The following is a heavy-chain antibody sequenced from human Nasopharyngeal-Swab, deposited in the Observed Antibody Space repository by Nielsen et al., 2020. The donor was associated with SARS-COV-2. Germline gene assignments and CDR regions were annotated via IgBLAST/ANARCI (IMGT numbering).Heavy chain of an antibody. CDR3: ASTGGRGWLALGAFDI. J-gene: IGHJ3*02. Sequence: GGSLRFSCAASGFTFSSYAMSWVRQAPGKGLEWVSAISGSGGSTYYADSVKGRFAISRDNSKNTVDLQMNSLRVEDTALYYCASTGGRGWLALGAFDIWGQGTMVTVSS. V-gene: IGHV3-23*01. CDR1: GFTFSSYA. CDR2: ISGSGGST. D-gene: IGHD6-19*01.